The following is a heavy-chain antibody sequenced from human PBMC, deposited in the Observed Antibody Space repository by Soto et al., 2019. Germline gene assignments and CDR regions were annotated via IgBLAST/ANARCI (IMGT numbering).Heavy chain of an antibody. CDR1: GFTFSNAW. CDR2: ITSETDGGTT. V-gene: IGHV3-15*07. J-gene: IGHJ4*02. Sequence: DVQLVESGGGLVRPGGSLRLSCAASGFTFSNAWMNWVRQAPGKGLEWVGRITSETDGGTTQYAAHVKGRVTIAREDSKNTPDLQMTRLKTEDAGVSTCSIVGDSGRRPLVHLSS. CDR3: SIVGD.